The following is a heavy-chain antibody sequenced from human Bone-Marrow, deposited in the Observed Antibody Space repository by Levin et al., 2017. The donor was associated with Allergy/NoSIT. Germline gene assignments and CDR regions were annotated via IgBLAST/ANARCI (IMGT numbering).Heavy chain of an antibody. D-gene: IGHD1/OR15-1a*01. V-gene: IGHV3-11*01. CDR2: ISSRGTTM. CDR3: ARDMNKAHYNYGLDV. Sequence: GESLKISCAASGFTLSDYYMSWIRQAPGKGLEWVSYISSRGTTMYLADPVKGRFPISRDNAKNSLSSQKNSLRADDTAVYYCARDMNKAHYNYGLDVWGQGTTVTVSS. J-gene: IGHJ6*02. CDR1: GFTLSDYY.